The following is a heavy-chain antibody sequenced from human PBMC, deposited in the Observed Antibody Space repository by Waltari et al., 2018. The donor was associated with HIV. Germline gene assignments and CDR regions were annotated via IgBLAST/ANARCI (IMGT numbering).Heavy chain of an antibody. Sequence: EVLLAESGGGLIQPGGSLGLSCTASNFSISGKHVTWIRQAPGGSRGGVVVIYPDEPTHYADSVSGRFTISRAKSRTKVFLLMNSLFVDDTATYFCATGVRYYGPWGQGTRVTVSS. CDR1: NFSISGKH. V-gene: IGHV3-53*01. J-gene: IGHJ5*02. CDR2: IYPDEPT. CDR3: ATGVRYYGP. D-gene: IGHD3-3*01.